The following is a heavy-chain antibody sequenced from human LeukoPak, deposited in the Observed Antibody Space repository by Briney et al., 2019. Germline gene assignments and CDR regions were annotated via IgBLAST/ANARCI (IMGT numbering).Heavy chain of an antibody. Sequence: ASVKVSCKASGYTFTGYYMHWVRQAPGQGLEWMGWINPNSGGTNYAQKFQGRVTMTRDTSISTAYMELSRLRSDDTAVYYCARGDYYDSSGYLYYYCYYYMDVWGKGTTVTVSS. CDR3: ARGDYYDSSGYLYYYCYYYMDV. D-gene: IGHD3-22*01. CDR1: GYTFTGYY. J-gene: IGHJ6*03. V-gene: IGHV1-2*02. CDR2: INPNSGGT.